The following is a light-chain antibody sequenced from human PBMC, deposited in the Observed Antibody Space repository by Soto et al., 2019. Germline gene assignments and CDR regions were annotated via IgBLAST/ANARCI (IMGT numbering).Light chain of an antibody. Sequence: QSALTQPASVSGSPGQSITISCTGTSSDVGGYNYVSWYQQHPGKAPKLMIYDVSKRPSGVPDRFSGSKSGNTASLTISGLQAEDEADYYCCSYAGSYVFGGGTKLTVL. J-gene: IGLJ3*02. CDR2: DVS. CDR1: SSDVGGYNY. CDR3: CSYAGSYV. V-gene: IGLV2-11*01.